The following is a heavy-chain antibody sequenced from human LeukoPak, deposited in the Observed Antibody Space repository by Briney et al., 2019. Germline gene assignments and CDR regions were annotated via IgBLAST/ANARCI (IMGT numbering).Heavy chain of an antibody. D-gene: IGHD3-9*01. CDR2: IYHSGST. J-gene: IGHJ4*02. V-gene: IGHV4-38-2*02. CDR1: GYSISSGYY. Sequence: PSETLSLTCTVSGYSISSGYYWGWIRQPPGKGLEWIGSIYHSGSTYYNPSLKSRVTISVDTSKNQFSLKLSSVTAADTAVYYCASGDILTGRFDYWGQGTLVTVSS. CDR3: ASGDILTGRFDY.